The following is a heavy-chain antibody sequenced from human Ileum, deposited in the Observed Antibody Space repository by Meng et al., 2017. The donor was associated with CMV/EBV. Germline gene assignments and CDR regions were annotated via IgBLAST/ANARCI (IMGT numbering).Heavy chain of an antibody. CDR3: ARRVMDTGAFDV. CDR2: ISNDGKIK. CDR1: GFTLSDYA. D-gene: IGHD5-18*01. J-gene: IGHJ3*01. Sequence: GESLKISCEASGFTLSDYAIHWVRQAPGKGLEWMTVISNDGKIKYYADSVKGRITISRDNSKSTVYLHMNTMSAEDTAVYYCARRVMDTGAFDVWGQGTMVTV. V-gene: IGHV3-30*04.